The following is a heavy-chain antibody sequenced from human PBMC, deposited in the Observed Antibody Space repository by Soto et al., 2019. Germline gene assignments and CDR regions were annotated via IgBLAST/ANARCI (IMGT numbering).Heavy chain of an antibody. CDR1: GGSFSTYA. V-gene: IGHV1-69*01. Sequence: QVQLEQSGAEVKKPGSSVKVSCKSSGGSFSTYAIGWVRQAPGQGLEWMGQSIPTFGTPNYAQKFQGRVTMTGDESTNAAYIELISLRIEDTAIYYCARDALGFDYWGQGTHVTVSS. CDR2: SIPTFGTP. J-gene: IGHJ4*02. CDR3: ARDALGFDY.